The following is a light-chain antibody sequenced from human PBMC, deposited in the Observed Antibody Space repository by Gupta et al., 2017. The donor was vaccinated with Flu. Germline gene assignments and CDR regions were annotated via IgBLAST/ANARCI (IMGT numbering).Light chain of an antibody. CDR3: QQHYTTPYT. CDR1: QPILYSSNSRNA. J-gene: IGKJ2*01. V-gene: IGKV4-1*01. CDR2: WTS. Sequence: NCMASQPILYSSNSRNALAWYQQKPGRPPRLLIYWTSTRESGVPDRFSGSGSGTSFTLTINNLQAEDVAVYYCQQHYTTPYTFGQGTKLEIK.